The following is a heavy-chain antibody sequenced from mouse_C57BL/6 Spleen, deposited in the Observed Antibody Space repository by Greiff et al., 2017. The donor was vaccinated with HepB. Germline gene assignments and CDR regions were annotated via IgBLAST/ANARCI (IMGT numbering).Heavy chain of an antibody. CDR3: AYDPGYAMDY. Sequence: QVQLQQSGAELARPGASVKLSCKASGYTFTSYGISWVKQRTGQGLELIGEIYPRSGNTYYNEKFKGKATLTADKSSSTAYMELRSLTSEDSAVYFCAYDPGYAMDYWGQGTSVTVSS. CDR2: IYPRSGNT. D-gene: IGHD2-3*01. V-gene: IGHV1-81*01. CDR1: GYTFTSYG. J-gene: IGHJ4*01.